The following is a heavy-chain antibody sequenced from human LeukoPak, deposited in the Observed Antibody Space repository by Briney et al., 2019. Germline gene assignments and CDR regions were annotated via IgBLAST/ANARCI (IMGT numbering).Heavy chain of an antibody. CDR1: GFTFSSYE. J-gene: IGHJ4*02. V-gene: IGHV3-48*03. D-gene: IGHD1-26*01. Sequence: PGGSLRLSCAASGFTFSSYEMNWVRQAPGKGLEWVSYITKSGSTIYYADSVKGRFTISRDNAKNSLYLQMNSLRAEDTAVYYCVKRPVVAGTTGKYFDHWGQGTLVTVSA. CDR3: VKRPVVAGTTGKYFDH. CDR2: ITKSGSTI.